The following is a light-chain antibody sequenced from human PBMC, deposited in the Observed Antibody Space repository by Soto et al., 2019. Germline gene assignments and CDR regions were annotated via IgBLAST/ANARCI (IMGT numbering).Light chain of an antibody. V-gene: IGKV1-9*01. Sequence: DIQLTQSPSFLSASVGDRVTITCRASQGISSYLAWYQQKAGKAPKLLIYTASTLQSGVPSRFSGSGSGTEFTLTISNLQPEDFGTYYCQQLNTYPQITFGQGTRLENK. CDR3: QQLNTYPQIT. CDR2: TAS. CDR1: QGISSY. J-gene: IGKJ5*01.